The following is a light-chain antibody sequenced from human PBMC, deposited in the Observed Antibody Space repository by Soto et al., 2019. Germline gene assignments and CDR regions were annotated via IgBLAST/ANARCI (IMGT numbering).Light chain of an antibody. CDR1: QDINTY. CDR3: QQFDSAPYT. CDR2: DAA. J-gene: IGKJ2*01. Sequence: DIQMTQSPSPLSASVGDRVTISCQASQDINTYLNWYQQRSGKAPKLLIYDAAHLETGVPSRFRGSGSGTEFTLTISNLQPVDFGTYYCQQFDSAPYTFGQGTQLESK. V-gene: IGKV1-33*01.